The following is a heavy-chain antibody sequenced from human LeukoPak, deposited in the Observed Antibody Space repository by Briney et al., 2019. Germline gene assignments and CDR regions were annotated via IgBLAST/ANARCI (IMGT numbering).Heavy chain of an antibody. D-gene: IGHD6-19*01. V-gene: IGHV3-21*01. CDR1: GFTFSNYA. CDR3: ARDSSGWYIWDY. J-gene: IGHJ4*02. Sequence: PGASLRLSCAASGFTFSNYAMSWVRQAPGKGLEWVSSISSSSSYIYYADSVKGRFTISRDNAKNSLYLQMNSLRAEDTAVYYCARDSSGWYIWDYWGQGTLVTVSS. CDR2: ISSSSSYI.